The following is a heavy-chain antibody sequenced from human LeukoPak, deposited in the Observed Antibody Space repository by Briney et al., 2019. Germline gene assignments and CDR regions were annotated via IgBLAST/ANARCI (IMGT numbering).Heavy chain of an antibody. J-gene: IGHJ4*02. CDR3: AKVIVPLHFDY. CDR1: GFTFISYS. Sequence: GGSLRLSCAASGFTFISYSMNCVRQAPGKGLEGVSSISSSSSYIYYADSVKGRFTISRDNSKNTLYLQMNSLRAEDTAVYYCAKVIVPLHFDYWGQGTLVTVSS. D-gene: IGHD2-21*01. V-gene: IGHV3-21*01. CDR2: ISSSSSYI.